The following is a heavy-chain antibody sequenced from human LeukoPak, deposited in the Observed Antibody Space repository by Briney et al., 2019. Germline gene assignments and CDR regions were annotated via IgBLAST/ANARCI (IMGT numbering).Heavy chain of an antibody. CDR2: IRSRANNYAT. CDR1: GFIFSGSA. CDR3: ARDQLPESYYYDINLVDY. D-gene: IGHD3-22*01. V-gene: IGHV3-73*01. J-gene: IGHJ4*02. Sequence: PGGSLRLSCAASGFIFSGSAVHWVRQASGKGLEWIGRIRSRANNYATAYADSLKGRFTVSRDDSKNTAYLQMNSLKTEDTAVYYCARDQLPESYYYDINLVDYWGQGTLVTVSS.